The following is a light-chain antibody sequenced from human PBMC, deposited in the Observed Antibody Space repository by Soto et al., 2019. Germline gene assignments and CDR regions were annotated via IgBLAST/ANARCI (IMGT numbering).Light chain of an antibody. CDR2: GAS. V-gene: IGKV1-5*03. CDR3: HQYKIYSRT. Sequence: DIQMTQSPSTLSASVGDRVTITCRASQSISSWLAWYQQKPGKAPKLLIYGASSLESGVPSRFSGSGSGTEFTLTISSLQPDDFATYYCHQYKIYSRTFGQGTKVEIK. J-gene: IGKJ1*01. CDR1: QSISSW.